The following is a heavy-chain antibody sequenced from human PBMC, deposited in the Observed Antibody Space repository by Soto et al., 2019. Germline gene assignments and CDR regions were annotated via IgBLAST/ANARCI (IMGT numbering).Heavy chain of an antibody. CDR1: GYTFTSYG. Sequence: GASVKVCCKASGYTFTSYGISWLRQAPGQGLEWMGWISAYNGNTNYAQKLQGRVTMTTDTSTSTAYMELRSLRSDDTAMYYCARVNVFLWFAELVAHLDYFDYWGQGTLVTVSS. CDR2: ISAYNGNT. J-gene: IGHJ4*02. V-gene: IGHV1-18*01. CDR3: ARVNVFLWFAELVAHLDYFDY. D-gene: IGHD3-10*01.